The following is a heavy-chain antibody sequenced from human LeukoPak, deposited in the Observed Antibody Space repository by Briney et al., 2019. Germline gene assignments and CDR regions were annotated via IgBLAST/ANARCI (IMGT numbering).Heavy chain of an antibody. CDR1: GFTFDDYG. V-gene: IGHV3-43*02. CDR2: ISGDGRRT. D-gene: IGHD1/OR15-1a*01. Sequence: GGSLRLSCAASGFTFDDYGMHWVRQAPGKGLEWVSLISGDGRRTYYADSVKGRFTISRDNRKNSLYLQMNSLRTEDTALYYCAKGEHKNNPAEYFQKWGQGTLVTVSS. J-gene: IGHJ1*01. CDR3: AKGEHKNNPAEYFQK.